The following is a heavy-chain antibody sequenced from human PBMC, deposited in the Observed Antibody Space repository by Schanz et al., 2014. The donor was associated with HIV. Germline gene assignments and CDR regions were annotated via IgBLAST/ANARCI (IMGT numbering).Heavy chain of an antibody. CDR2: TSSDGSGK. CDR3: VKGERIGYRIEVTGPTFDY. V-gene: IGHV3-30*18. Sequence: QGQLVESGGGVVQPGRSLRLSCAASGFSFSDFALHWVRQAPGRGLEWLAVTSSDGSGKFYVDSVKDRFTISRDNAKNTLYVQIRSLRNEDTAVYYCVKGERIGYRIEVTGPTFDYWGQGTLVTVSS. D-gene: IGHD3-22*01. J-gene: IGHJ4*02. CDR1: GFSFSDFA.